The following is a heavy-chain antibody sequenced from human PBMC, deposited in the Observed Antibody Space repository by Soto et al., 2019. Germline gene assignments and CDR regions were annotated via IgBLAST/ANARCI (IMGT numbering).Heavy chain of an antibody. CDR3: ARHGSIASRRNWFDP. CDR1: GYSFTSYW. Sequence: GESLKISCKGSGYSFTSYWIGWVRQMPGKSLEWMGIIYPGDSDTRYSPSFQGQVTISADKSTSTAYLQWRSLKASDTAIYYCARHGSIASRRNWFDPWGQGTLVTVSS. CDR2: IYPGDSDT. V-gene: IGHV5-51*01. J-gene: IGHJ5*02. D-gene: IGHD6-6*01.